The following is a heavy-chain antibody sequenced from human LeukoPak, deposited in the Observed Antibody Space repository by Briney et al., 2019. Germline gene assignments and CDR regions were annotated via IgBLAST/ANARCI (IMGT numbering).Heavy chain of an antibody. CDR1: GYTFTGYY. V-gene: IGHV1-2*02. CDR3: ARDLATVATPYFDY. J-gene: IGHJ4*02. CDR2: INPNSGGT. Sequence: ASVKVSCKASGYTFTGYYIHWVRQAAGQGVECVGWINPNSGGTNYAQNFQGRVSVTRDTSTSTVYMELSRLSYGDTAVYYCARDLATVATPYFDYWGQGALVTVSS. D-gene: IGHD4-23*01.